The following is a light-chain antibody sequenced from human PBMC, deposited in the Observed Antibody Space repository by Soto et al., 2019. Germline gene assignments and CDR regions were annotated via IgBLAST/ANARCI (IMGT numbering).Light chain of an antibody. J-gene: IGKJ1*01. CDR3: QQYNSYSPMT. CDR1: QSISSW. Sequence: DIQMTQSPSTLSASVGDRVTITCRASQSISSWLAWYQQKPGKAPKLLIYDASSLESGVPSRFSGSGSGTEFTLTISSLQPEDFATYYCQQYNSYSPMTFGQGTKVDIK. CDR2: DAS. V-gene: IGKV1-5*01.